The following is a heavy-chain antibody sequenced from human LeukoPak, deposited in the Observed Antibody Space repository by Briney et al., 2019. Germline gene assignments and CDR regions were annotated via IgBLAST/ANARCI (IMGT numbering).Heavy chain of an antibody. CDR2: ISGSGGST. D-gene: IGHD2-15*01. CDR3: AEDRVPGYCSGGSCYGHYYYGMDV. V-gene: IGHV3-23*01. Sequence: GGSLRLSCAASGFTFSSYAMSWVRQAPGKGLEWVSAISGSGGSTYYADSVKGRFTISRDNSKNTLYLQMNSLRAEDTAVYYCAEDRVPGYCSGGSCYGHYYYGMDVWGQGTTVTVSS. CDR1: GFTFSSYA. J-gene: IGHJ6*02.